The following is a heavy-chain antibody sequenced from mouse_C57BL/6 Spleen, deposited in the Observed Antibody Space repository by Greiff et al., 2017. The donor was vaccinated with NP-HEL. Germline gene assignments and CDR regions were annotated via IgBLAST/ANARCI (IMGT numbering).Heavy chain of an antibody. J-gene: IGHJ2*01. D-gene: IGHD3-2*02. CDR2: IYPGAGDT. Sequence: QVQLQQSGPELVKPGASVKISCKASGYAFSSSWMNWVKQRPGQGLEWIGRIYPGAGDTNYNGKFTGKATLTADKSSSTAYMQLSILTSEDSAVYFCTRRAQATPDYFDYWGQGTTLTVSS. V-gene: IGHV1-82*01. CDR3: TRRAQATPDYFDY. CDR1: GYAFSSSW.